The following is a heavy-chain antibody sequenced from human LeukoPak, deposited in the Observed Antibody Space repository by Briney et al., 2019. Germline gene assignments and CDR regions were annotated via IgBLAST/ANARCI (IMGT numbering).Heavy chain of an antibody. J-gene: IGHJ4*02. D-gene: IGHD5-12*01. Sequence: RAGGSLRLSCAASGFTFSSYSMNWVRQAPGKGLDLISYISTSSGTIYYADSVKGRFTISRDNAKNSLYLQMNSLRDDDTAVYYCARRYSAYNFDYWGQGTLVTVSS. CDR1: GFTFSSYS. V-gene: IGHV3-48*02. CDR2: ISTSSGTI. CDR3: ARRYSAYNFDY.